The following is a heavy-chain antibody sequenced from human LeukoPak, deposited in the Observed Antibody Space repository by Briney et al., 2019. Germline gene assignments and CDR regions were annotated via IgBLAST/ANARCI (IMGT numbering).Heavy chain of an antibody. CDR3: WLTDLRYYYGMDV. CDR2: IKQDGSEK. CDR1: GFTFSSYW. D-gene: IGHD1-14*01. Sequence: GGSLRLSCAASGFTFSSYWMSWVRQAPGKGLEWVANIKQDGSEKYYVDSVKGRFTISRDNAKNSLYLQMNSLRAEDTAVYYCWLTDLRYYYGMDVWGQGTTVTVSS. V-gene: IGHV3-7*01. J-gene: IGHJ6*02.